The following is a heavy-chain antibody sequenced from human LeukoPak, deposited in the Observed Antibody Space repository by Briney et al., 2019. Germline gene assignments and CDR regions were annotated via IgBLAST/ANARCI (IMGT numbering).Heavy chain of an antibody. V-gene: IGHV3-33*01. Sequence: GTSLRLSCAASGFTFSSHGMHWVRQAPGKGLEWVAVIWYDGSKKYYGDFVKGRFTISRDDSRNTLYLQMESLRVEDTAVYYCARVWGMGYTADYWGQGTLVTVSS. CDR1: GFTFSSHG. CDR2: IWYDGSKK. J-gene: IGHJ4*02. D-gene: IGHD3-16*01. CDR3: ARVWGMGYTADY.